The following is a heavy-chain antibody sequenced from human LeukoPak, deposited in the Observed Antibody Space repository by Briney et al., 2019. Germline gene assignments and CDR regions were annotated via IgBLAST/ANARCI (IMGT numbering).Heavy chain of an antibody. CDR3: ARDGSNYYDSTGYPIEDY. D-gene: IGHD3-22*01. V-gene: IGHV1-2*02. Sequence: ASVKVSCKASGYTFTGYYMHWVRQAPGQGLEWMGWINPNSGGTNYAQKFQGRVTMTRDTSISTAYMELSSLRSEDTAVYYCARDGSNYYDSTGYPIEDYWGQGTLVTVSS. CDR2: INPNSGGT. J-gene: IGHJ4*02. CDR1: GYTFTGYY.